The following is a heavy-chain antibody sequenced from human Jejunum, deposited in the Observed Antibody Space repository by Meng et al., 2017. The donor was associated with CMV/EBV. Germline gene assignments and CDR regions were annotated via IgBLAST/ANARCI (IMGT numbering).Heavy chain of an antibody. J-gene: IGHJ4*02. CDR3: SGEDYYDRFYDH. V-gene: IGHV4-39*07. CDR2: IYDTETN. Sequence: HLLLQGLGPGVGMTSAPMSVTGCVSGGSISSNRYCRAWIRQPPGKGLEWIGSIYDTETNYNNPPLKRRVITTVDTTKNQFALMLICGPAAEAAVYYCSGEDYYDRFYDHWGQGTLVTVSS. D-gene: IGHD3-22*01. CDR1: GGSISSNRYC.